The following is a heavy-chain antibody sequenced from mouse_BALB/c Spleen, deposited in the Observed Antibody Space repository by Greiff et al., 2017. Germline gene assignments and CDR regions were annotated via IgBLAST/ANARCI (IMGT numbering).Heavy chain of an antibody. CDR3: ARTYYYGSEGFAY. J-gene: IGHJ3*01. CDR1: GFTFSSFG. CDR2: ISSGSSTI. D-gene: IGHD1-1*01. Sequence: EVMLVESGGGLVQPGGSRKLSCAASGFTFSSFGMHWVRQAPEKGLEWVAYISSGSSTIYYADTVKGRFTISRDNPKNTLFLQMTSLRSEDTAMYYCARTYYYGSEGFAYWGQGTLVTVSA. V-gene: IGHV5-17*02.